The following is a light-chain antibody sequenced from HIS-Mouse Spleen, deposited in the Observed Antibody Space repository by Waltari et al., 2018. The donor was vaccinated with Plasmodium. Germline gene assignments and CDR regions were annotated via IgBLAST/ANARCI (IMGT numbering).Light chain of an antibody. CDR1: SSDVGGYDY. J-gene: IGLJ2*01. CDR2: DVS. Sequence: QSALTQPRSVSGSPGQSVTLSCTGTSSDVGGYDYLPWYQQPPGKAPTLMIYDVSKRPSGVPDRFSGSKSGNTASLTISGLQAEDEADYYCCSYAGSYTLVFGGGTKLTVL. CDR3: CSYAGSYTLV. V-gene: IGLV2-11*01.